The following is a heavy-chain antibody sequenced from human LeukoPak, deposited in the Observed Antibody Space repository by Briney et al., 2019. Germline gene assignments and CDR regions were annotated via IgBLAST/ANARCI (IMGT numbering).Heavy chain of an antibody. V-gene: IGHV3-33*06. CDR2: IWHDGSYE. D-gene: IGHD1-26*01. J-gene: IGHJ4*02. Sequence: PGGSLRLSCAASGFTLSRYGMHWVRQAPGKGLEWVAVIWHDGSYEYYADSVKGRFTISRDSSKNTLYPQMNSLRAEDTAVYYCAKDGVGATSLDCWGQGTLVTVSS. CDR1: GFTLSRYG. CDR3: AKDGVGATSLDC.